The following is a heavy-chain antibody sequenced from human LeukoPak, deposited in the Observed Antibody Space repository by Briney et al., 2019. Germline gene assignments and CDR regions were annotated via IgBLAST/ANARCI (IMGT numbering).Heavy chain of an antibody. Sequence: PGGSLRLSCAASGFTVSSSYMTWVRQAPGKGLEWVSLIYSGGSTYYANSVKGRFTISRDNSQNTLYLQMNSLRAEDTAVCYCAREVAASGLGYFDYWGQGTLVTVSS. CDR3: AREVAASGLGYFDY. V-gene: IGHV3-53*01. J-gene: IGHJ4*02. CDR1: GFTVSSSY. CDR2: IYSGGST. D-gene: IGHD3-16*01.